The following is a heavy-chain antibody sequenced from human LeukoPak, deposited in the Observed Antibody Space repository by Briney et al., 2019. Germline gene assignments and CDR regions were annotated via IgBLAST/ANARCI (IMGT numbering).Heavy chain of an antibody. D-gene: IGHD6-13*01. CDR2: ISGSGGST. CDR1: GFTFSTYA. J-gene: IGHJ4*02. V-gene: IGHV3-23*01. CDR3: AKDSRIPAGGTEPSDY. Sequence: GGSLRLSCAASGFTFSTYAITWVRQAPGKGLEWVSAISGSGGSTYYANSVKGRFTISRDNSKDTLYLQMNSLRAEDTAIYYCAKDSRIPAGGTEPSDYWGQGTLVTVSS.